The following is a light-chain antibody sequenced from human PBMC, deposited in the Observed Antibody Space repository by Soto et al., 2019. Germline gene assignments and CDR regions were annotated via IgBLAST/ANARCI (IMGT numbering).Light chain of an antibody. CDR1: SSNIGAGYD. V-gene: IGLV1-40*01. J-gene: IGLJ2*01. CDR3: QSYDSSLRGV. CDR2: GNS. Sequence: QSVLTQPPSVSGAPGQRVTISCTGSSSNIGAGYDVHWYQQLPGTAPKLLIYGNSNRPSGVPDRFSGSKSSTSASLAITGLQAEVEADYYCQSYDSSLRGVFGGGTKLTVL.